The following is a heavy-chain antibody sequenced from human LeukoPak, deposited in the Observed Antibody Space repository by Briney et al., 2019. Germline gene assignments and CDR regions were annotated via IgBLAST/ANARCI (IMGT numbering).Heavy chain of an antibody. J-gene: IGHJ3*02. Sequence: GGSLRLSCAASGFTFSSYAMSWVRQAPGKGLEWVSVISGSGGSTYYADPVKGRFTISRDNSKNTLYLQMNSLRAEDTAVYYCAKDGGVVVYYAFDIWGQGTLVTVSS. CDR1: GFTFSSYA. D-gene: IGHD2-2*01. CDR3: AKDGGVVVYYAFDI. CDR2: ISGSGGST. V-gene: IGHV3-23*01.